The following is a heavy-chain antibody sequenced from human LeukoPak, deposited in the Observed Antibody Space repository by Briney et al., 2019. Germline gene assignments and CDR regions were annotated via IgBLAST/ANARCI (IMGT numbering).Heavy chain of an antibody. CDR1: GGTFSSYA. Sequence: SVKVSCKASGGTFSSYAISWVRQAPGQGLEWMGGIIPIFGTANYAQKFQGRVTITADESTSTAYMELSSLRSEDTAVYYCARDPGQQLPYNWFDPWGQGTLVTVSS. J-gene: IGHJ5*02. D-gene: IGHD6-13*01. V-gene: IGHV1-69*13. CDR2: IIPIFGTA. CDR3: ARDPGQQLPYNWFDP.